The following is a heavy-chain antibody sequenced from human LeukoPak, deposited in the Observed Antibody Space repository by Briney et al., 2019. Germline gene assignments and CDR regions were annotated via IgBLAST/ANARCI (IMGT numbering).Heavy chain of an antibody. CDR1: GFTFSSYA. CDR2: IGGSGGRT. V-gene: IGHV3-23*01. J-gene: IGHJ5*02. CDR3: AKAGWFGELAWFDP. D-gene: IGHD3-10*01. Sequence: GGSLRLSCAASGFTFSSYAMSWVRQAPVKGLEWVSAIGGSGGRTYYADSVKGRFTISRDNSKNTLYLQMNSLRAEDTAVYYCAKAGWFGELAWFDPWGQGTLVTVSS.